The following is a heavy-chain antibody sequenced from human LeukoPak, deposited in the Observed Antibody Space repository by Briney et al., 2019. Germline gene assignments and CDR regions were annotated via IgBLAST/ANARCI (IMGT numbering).Heavy chain of an antibody. CDR3: ARVEYSSGWYFDY. CDR1: GYSISSGYY. D-gene: IGHD6-19*01. Sequence: KPSETLSLTCAVSGYSISSGYYWGWIRQPPGKGLEWIGSIYRSGSTYYNPSLKSRVTISVDTSKNQFSLKLSSVTAADTAVYYCARVEYSSGWYFDYWGQGTLVTVSS. V-gene: IGHV4-38-2*01. CDR2: IYRSGST. J-gene: IGHJ4*02.